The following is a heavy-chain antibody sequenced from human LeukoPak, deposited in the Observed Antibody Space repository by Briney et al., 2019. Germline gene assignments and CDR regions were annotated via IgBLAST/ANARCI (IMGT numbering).Heavy chain of an antibody. V-gene: IGHV3-23*01. Sequence: GGSLRLSCAASGFTFSSYAMRWVRQAPGKGLEWVSAISGSGGSTYYADSVKGRFTISRDNSKNTLYLQMNSLRAEDTAVYYCAKPILPDAYYYYYGMDVWGQGTTVTVSS. CDR3: AKPILPDAYYYYYGMDV. D-gene: IGHD1-14*01. CDR1: GFTFSSYA. J-gene: IGHJ6*02. CDR2: ISGSGGST.